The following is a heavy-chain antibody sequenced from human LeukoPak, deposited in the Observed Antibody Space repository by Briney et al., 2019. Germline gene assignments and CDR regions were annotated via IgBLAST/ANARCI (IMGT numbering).Heavy chain of an antibody. CDR3: ARDYEDNWNPHPIDY. J-gene: IGHJ4*02. D-gene: IGHD1-20*01. CDR2: ITWDGGST. Sequence: GGSLRLSCAASGFIFEDYTMHWVRQAPGKGLEWVSLITWDGGSTSYADSVKGRFTISRDNAKNSLYLQMNSLRAEDTAVYYCARDYEDNWNPHPIDYWGQGTLVTVSS. CDR1: GFIFEDYT. V-gene: IGHV3-43*01.